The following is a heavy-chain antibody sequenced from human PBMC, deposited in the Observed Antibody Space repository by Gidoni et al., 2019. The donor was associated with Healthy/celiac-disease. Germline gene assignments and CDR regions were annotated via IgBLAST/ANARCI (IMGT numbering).Heavy chain of an antibody. Sequence: QVQLLQSGPALLNPSEPLSLTCTVSGCSVSSGRYYLSWIRQPPGKGLEWIGSLYYSGSTNNNPSLKNRVAISVDTSKNQFSLMLSSVTAADTAVYYWARVREGYNGVFIPEYYFDYWGQGTLVTVSS. CDR1: GCSVSSGRYY. CDR2: LYYSGST. J-gene: IGHJ4*02. V-gene: IGHV4-61*01. CDR3: ARVREGYNGVFIPEYYFDY. D-gene: IGHD3-10*01.